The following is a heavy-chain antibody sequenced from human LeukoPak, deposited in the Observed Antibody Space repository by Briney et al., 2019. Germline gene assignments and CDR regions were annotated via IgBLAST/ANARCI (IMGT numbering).Heavy chain of an antibody. CDR3: ARDSGYDSGFDY. D-gene: IGHD5-12*01. J-gene: IGHJ4*02. CDR1: GFTFSSYE. V-gene: IGHV3-48*03. Sequence: PGGSLTLSCSASGFTFSSYEMNWVRQAPGKGLEWVSYISSSGSTIYYADSVKGRFTISRDNAKNSLYLQMNSLRAEDTAVYYCARDSGYDSGFDYWGQGTLVTVSS. CDR2: ISSSGSTI.